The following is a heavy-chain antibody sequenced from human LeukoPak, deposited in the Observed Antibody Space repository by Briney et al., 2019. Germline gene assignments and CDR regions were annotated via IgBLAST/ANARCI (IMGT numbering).Heavy chain of an antibody. V-gene: IGHV3-23*01. Sequence: GGSLRLSCAASGFTFSNYGMSWVRQAPGKGLEWVSAISGSGGSTYYADSVKGRFTISRDNSKNALYLQMNSLRAEDTAVYYCAKEIFDVVVPAAIAYYYYGMDVWGQGTTVTVSS. CDR2: ISGSGGST. J-gene: IGHJ6*02. CDR1: GFTFSNYG. CDR3: AKEIFDVVVPAAIAYYYYGMDV. D-gene: IGHD2-2*02.